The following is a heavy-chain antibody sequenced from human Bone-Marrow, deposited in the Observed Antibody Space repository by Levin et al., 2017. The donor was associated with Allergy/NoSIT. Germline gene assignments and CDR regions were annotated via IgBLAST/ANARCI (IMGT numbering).Heavy chain of an antibody. CDR2: SHYSGTA. CDR3: ARRYCTDGLCYLDY. CDR1: GGSVSSDY. V-gene: IGHV4-59*08. Sequence: SQTLSLTCSVSGGSVSSDYWTWIRQPPGKRLELIGYSHYSGTANYNPSLKSRVTISVDTSKNQFSLKLNSVTAADTAVYHGARRYCTDGLCYLDYWGQGTLVTVSS. D-gene: IGHD2-8*01. J-gene: IGHJ4*02.